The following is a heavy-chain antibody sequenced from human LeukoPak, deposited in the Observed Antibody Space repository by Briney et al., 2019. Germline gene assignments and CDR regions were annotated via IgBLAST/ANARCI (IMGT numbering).Heavy chain of an antibody. V-gene: IGHV3-21*01. CDR1: GFTFSSYS. D-gene: IGHD2-2*01. CDR2: ISSSSSYI. Sequence: GGSLRLSCAASGFTFSSYSMNWVRQAPGKGLEWVSSISSSSSYIYYADSVKGRFTISRDNAKNSLYLQMNSLRAEDTAVYYCARDLMSRQVPAAMGAWGQGTLVTVSS. J-gene: IGHJ5*02. CDR3: ARDLMSRQVPAAMGA.